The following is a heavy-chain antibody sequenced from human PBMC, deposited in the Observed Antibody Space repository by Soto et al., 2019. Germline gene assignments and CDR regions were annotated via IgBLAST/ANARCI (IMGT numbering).Heavy chain of an antibody. CDR3: AKGYIHNYFDY. Sequence: ASVKVSCKASGGTFSSSSISWVRQAPGQGLEWMGGIIPIFGTANYARKFQGRVTITADESTSTAYMELSSLRSEDTAVYYCAKGYIHNYFDYWGQGTLVTVSS. D-gene: IGHD1-26*01. J-gene: IGHJ4*02. CDR1: GGTFSSSS. V-gene: IGHV1-69*13. CDR2: IIPIFGTA.